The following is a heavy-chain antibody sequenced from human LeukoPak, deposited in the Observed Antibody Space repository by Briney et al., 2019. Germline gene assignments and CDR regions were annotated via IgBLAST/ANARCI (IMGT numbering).Heavy chain of an antibody. D-gene: IGHD3-22*01. V-gene: IGHV7-4-1*02. Sequence: ASXXVXXKASGYXXTSYXXNXVRQAPGQGLEWMXWINTNTGNPTYAQGFTGRFVFSLDTSVSTAYLQISSLKAEDTAVYYCARSSSGYYEPDAFDIWGQGTMVTVSS. CDR3: ARSSSGYYEPDAFDI. J-gene: IGHJ3*02. CDR1: GYXXTSYX. CDR2: INTNTGNP.